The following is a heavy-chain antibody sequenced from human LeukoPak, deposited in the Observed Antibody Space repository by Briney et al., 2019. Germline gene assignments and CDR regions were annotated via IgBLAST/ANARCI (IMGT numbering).Heavy chain of an antibody. D-gene: IGHD3-9*01. Sequence: GGSLRLSCAASGFTFSDYYMSWIRQAPGKGLEGVSYISSSGSTIYYADSVKGRFTISRDNAKNSLYLQMNSLRAEDTAVYYCASARYFDWLPKDYWGQGTLVTVSS. CDR1: GFTFSDYY. V-gene: IGHV3-11*04. CDR2: ISSSGSTI. J-gene: IGHJ4*02. CDR3: ASARYFDWLPKDY.